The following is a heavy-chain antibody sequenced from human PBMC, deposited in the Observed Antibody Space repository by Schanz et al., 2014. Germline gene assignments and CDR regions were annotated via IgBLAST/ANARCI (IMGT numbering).Heavy chain of an antibody. CDR3: TRMSLRRGDYGGLDV. D-gene: IGHD3-10*01. CDR2: IYGGGRT. Sequence: QVQLQESGPGLVRPSETLSLTCTVSGVSISSFYWSWIRQSPGQGLEYFGYIYGGGRTSYNPSFKSRVTMTFDRSRNGFPVNPTAVTAADTAVYYCTRMSLRRGDYGGLDVWGQGTTVTVSS. V-gene: IGHV4-59*08. CDR1: GVSISSFY. J-gene: IGHJ6*02.